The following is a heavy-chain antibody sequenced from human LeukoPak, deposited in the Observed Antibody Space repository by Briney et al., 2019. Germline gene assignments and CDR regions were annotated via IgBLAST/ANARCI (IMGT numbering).Heavy chain of an antibody. CDR1: GYSLTSYW. Sequence: GESLKISCKGSGYSLTSYWIGWVRQMPGKGLECMGIIYPGDSDTRYSPSFQGQVTISADKSISTAYLKWSSLKASDTAMYYCARRDSSGCFDYWGQGTLVTVSS. CDR2: IYPGDSDT. J-gene: IGHJ4*02. D-gene: IGHD3-22*01. V-gene: IGHV5-51*01. CDR3: ARRDSSGCFDY.